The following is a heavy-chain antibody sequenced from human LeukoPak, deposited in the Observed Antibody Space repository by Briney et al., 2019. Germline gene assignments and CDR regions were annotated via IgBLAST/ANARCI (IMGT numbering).Heavy chain of an antibody. CDR3: ARDVYCSSTSCYTDYYYGMDV. J-gene: IGHJ6*02. CDR1: GFTFSSYS. CDR2: ISSSSSYI. Sequence: KPGGSLRLSCAASGFTFSSYSMNSVRQAPGKGLEWVSSISSSSSYIYYADSVKGRFTISRDNAKNSLYLQMNSLRAEDTAVYYCARDVYCSSTSCYTDYYYGMDVWGQGTTVTVSS. D-gene: IGHD2-2*02. V-gene: IGHV3-21*01.